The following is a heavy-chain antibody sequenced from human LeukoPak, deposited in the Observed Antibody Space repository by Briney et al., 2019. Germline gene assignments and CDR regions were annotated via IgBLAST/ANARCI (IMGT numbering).Heavy chain of an antibody. CDR3: GRGFSIDY. CDR1: GYTLIELP. V-gene: IGHV1-24*01. Sequence: ASVKVSCKVSGYTLIELPIHWVRQAPGKGLEWMGGFDPEDGKTIYTQKFQGRLTMTKDTSTDTAYMDLSSLTSEDTAVYYCGRGFSIDYWGQGTLVTVSS. D-gene: IGHD3-10*01. CDR2: FDPEDGKT. J-gene: IGHJ4*02.